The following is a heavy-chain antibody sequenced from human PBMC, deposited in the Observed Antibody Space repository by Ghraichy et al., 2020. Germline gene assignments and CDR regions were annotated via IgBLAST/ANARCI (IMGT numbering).Heavy chain of an antibody. CDR2: IYYSGST. J-gene: IGHJ4*02. V-gene: IGHV4-31*03. D-gene: IGHD2-15*01. Sequence: SETLSLTCTVSGASMSSGGYYWSWSRQHPGRGLERIGYIYYSGSTYYNPSLKSRVTISVDTSKNQFSLKLSSVTAADTAVYYCARMMCSSGSCYACDYWGQGTLVTVSS. CDR1: GASMSSGGYY. CDR3: ARMMCSSGSCYACDY.